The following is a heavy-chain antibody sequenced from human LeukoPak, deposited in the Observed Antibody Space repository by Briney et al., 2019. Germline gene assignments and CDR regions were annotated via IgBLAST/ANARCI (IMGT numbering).Heavy chain of an antibody. Sequence: GESLRLSCAASGFTFTTCWMSWVRQLPGKGLEWVANINQDGTEKYYVDAVKGRFTISRDNSKNTLYLQMNSLRAEDTAVYYCAKQPPGGYYYESSGYYQYFQHWGQGTLVTVSS. CDR1: GFTFTTCW. CDR3: AKQPPGGYYYESSGYYQYFQH. V-gene: IGHV3-7*03. J-gene: IGHJ1*01. CDR2: INQDGTEK. D-gene: IGHD3-22*01.